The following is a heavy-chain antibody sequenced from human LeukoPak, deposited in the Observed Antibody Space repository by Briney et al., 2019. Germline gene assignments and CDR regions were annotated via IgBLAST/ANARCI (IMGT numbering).Heavy chain of an antibody. Sequence: GGSLRLSCAASGFTFSTYWMSWVRQAPGKGLEWVANIKEDGSETNYADSVRGRFTISRDNAKNSLYLQMNSLRAEDTAVYYCARGYTCGYWGQGTLVIVSS. CDR3: ARGYTCGY. CDR1: GFTFSTYW. CDR2: IKEDGSET. V-gene: IGHV3-7*04. D-gene: IGHD5-18*01. J-gene: IGHJ4*02.